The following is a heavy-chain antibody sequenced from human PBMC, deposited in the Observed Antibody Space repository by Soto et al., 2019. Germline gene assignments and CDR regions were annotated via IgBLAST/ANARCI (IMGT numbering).Heavy chain of an antibody. J-gene: IGHJ3*02. CDR2: IYPGDSDT. V-gene: IGHV5-51*03. Sequence: EVQLVQSGAEVKKPGESLKISCKGSGYSFTSYWIGWVRQMPGKGLEWMGIIYPGDSDTRYSPSFQGQVTISADKSISTAYLQWSSLKASDTAMYYCARRKMIVATIFGVRKAFDIWGQGTMVTVSS. D-gene: IGHD3-3*01. CDR3: ARRKMIVATIFGVRKAFDI. CDR1: GYSFTSYW.